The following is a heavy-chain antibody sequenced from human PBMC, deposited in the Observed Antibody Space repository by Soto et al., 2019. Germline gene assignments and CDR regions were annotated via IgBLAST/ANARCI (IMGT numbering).Heavy chain of an antibody. J-gene: IGHJ4*02. D-gene: IGHD6-13*01. CDR3: ARGWGSWMYYFDY. CDR1: GGSISSYY. Sequence: SETLSLTCTVSGGSISSYYWSWIRQPPGKGLEWIGYIYYSGSTNYNPSLKSRVTISVDTSKNQFSLKLSSVTAADTAVYYCARGWGSWMYYFDYWGQGTLVTVSS. CDR2: IYYSGST. V-gene: IGHV4-59*01.